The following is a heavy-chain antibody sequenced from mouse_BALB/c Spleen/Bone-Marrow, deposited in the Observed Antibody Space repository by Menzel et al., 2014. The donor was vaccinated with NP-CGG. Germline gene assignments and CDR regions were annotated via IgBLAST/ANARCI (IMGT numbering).Heavy chain of an antibody. CDR2: INPDSSTI. CDR3: ARLGYYGYFDY. J-gene: IGHJ2*01. V-gene: IGHV4-1*02. CDR1: GFDFSRYW. Sequence: VQLKQSGGGLVQPGGSLKLSCAASGFDFSRYWMSWVRQAPGKGLEWIGGINPDSSTINYTPSLKDKFIISRDNAKNTLYLQMSKVRSEDTALYYCARLGYYGYFDYWGQGTTLTVSS. D-gene: IGHD2-3*01.